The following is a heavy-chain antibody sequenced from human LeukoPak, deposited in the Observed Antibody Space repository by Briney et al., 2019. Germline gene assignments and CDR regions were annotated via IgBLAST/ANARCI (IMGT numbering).Heavy chain of an antibody. D-gene: IGHD2-2*01. CDR3: ARVRREGPIMPFDY. CDR1: GGSISSGDYY. V-gene: IGHV4-30-4*01. Sequence: PSQTLSLTCTVSGGSISSGDYYWSWIRQPPGKGLEWIGYIFYSGSTYYNPSLKSRVTISVDTSKNQFSLKLSSVTAADTAVYFCARVRREGPIMPFDYWGQGTLVTVSS. J-gene: IGHJ4*02. CDR2: IFYSGST.